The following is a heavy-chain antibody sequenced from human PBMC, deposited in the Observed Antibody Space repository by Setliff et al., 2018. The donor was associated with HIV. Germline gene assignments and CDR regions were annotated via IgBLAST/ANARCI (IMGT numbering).Heavy chain of an antibody. Sequence: PSETLSLTCGVYGGSFGGYYWSWIRQPPGKGLEWIGEINNSGSTNYNPSLKSRVTISVDMSKKEFSLKLTSVTAADTAVYYCARGLHYYDRSGHYSWFYFDYWGQGTLVTVSS. CDR2: INNSGST. D-gene: IGHD3-22*01. J-gene: IGHJ4*02. V-gene: IGHV4-34*01. CDR3: ARGLHYYDRSGHYSWFYFDY. CDR1: GGSFGGYY.